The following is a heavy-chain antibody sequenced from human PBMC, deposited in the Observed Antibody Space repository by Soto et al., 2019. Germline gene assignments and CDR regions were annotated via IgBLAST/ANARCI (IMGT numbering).Heavy chain of an antibody. CDR2: IIPILGIA. D-gene: IGHD5-18*01. Sequence: QVQLVQSGAEVKKPGSSVKVSCKASGGTFSSYTISWVRQAPGQGLEWMGRIIPILGIANYAQKFQGRVTITADKTNSTAYMELSSLRSEDTAGYYRARGGVAAMADDYWGQGTLVTVSS. V-gene: IGHV1-69*02. CDR1: GGTFSSYT. J-gene: IGHJ4*02. CDR3: ARGGVAAMADDY.